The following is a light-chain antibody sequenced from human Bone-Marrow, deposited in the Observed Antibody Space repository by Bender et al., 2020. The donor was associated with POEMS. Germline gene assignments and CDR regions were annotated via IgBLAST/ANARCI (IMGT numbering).Light chain of an antibody. CDR3: SSYTSTSTPV. V-gene: IGLV2-8*01. J-gene: IGLJ1*01. CDR2: EVT. CDR1: SNDVGAYDY. Sequence: QSALTQPPSASGSPGQSVTISCTGTSNDVGAYDYVSWYQHCPGKAPKLLIFEVTKRPSGVPDRFSGSKSGNTASLTISGLQAEDEADYYCSSYTSTSTPVFGTGTKVTVL.